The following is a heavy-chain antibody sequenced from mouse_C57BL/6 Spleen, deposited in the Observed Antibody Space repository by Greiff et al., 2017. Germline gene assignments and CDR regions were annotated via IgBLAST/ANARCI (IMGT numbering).Heavy chain of an antibody. V-gene: IGHV1-69*01. CDR2: IDPSDSYT. CDR3: ARRGNYPYAMDY. CDR1: GYTFTSYW. Sequence: QVQLKQPGAELVMPGASVKLSCKASGYTFTSYWMHWVKQRPGQGLEWIGEIDPSDSYTNYNQKFKGKSTLTVDKSSSTAYMQLSSLTSEDSAVYYCARRGNYPYAMDYWGQGTSVTISS. D-gene: IGHD2-1*01. J-gene: IGHJ4*01.